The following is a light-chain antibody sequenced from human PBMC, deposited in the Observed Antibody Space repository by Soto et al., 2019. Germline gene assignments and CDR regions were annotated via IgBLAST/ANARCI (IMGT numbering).Light chain of an antibody. J-gene: IGKJ4*01. V-gene: IGKV3-11*01. CDR3: QQRSNWPRT. Sequence: EIVLTQSPATLSLSPGERATLSCRASQSVSNNHLAWYQQKPGQPPRLLIYDTSYRATAIPARFSGSGSGTDFTLTISSLEPEDFAVYYCQQRSNWPRTFGGGTKVEIK. CDR1: QSVSNN. CDR2: DTS.